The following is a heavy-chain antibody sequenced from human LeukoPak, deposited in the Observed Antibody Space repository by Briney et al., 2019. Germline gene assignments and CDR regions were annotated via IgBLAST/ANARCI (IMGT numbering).Heavy chain of an antibody. Sequence: GGSLRLSCAASGFTFSSYQMSWVRQAPGKGLERAANIKEDGNERYYLDSVKGRFTISRDNAKNSLYLQMNSLRAEDTAVYYCARGGETRLTYWGQGTLVTVSS. D-gene: IGHD2-21*01. V-gene: IGHV3-7*01. J-gene: IGHJ4*02. CDR3: ARGGETRLTY. CDR2: IKEDGNER. CDR1: GFTFSSYQ.